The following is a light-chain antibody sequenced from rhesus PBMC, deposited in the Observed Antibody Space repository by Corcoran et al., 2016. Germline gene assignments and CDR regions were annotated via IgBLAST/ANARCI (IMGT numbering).Light chain of an antibody. J-gene: IGKJ1*01. CDR3: QHGCGPPWT. CDR1: ANVNNY. CDR2: EAS. Sequence: DIQMTQSPSSPSAPVGDRVTIPCRASANVNNYLNWYQQQPEKAPKRLTYEASPLHSGVPSRFSGRGPGTDCTFTLASLQPEDVATCYFQHGCGPPWTFGQGTKVDI. V-gene: IGKV1-74*01.